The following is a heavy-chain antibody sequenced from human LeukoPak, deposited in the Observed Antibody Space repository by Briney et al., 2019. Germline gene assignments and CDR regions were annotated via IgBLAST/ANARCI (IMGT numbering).Heavy chain of an antibody. V-gene: IGHV3-30*04. CDR2: ISYDGSNK. Sequence: PGRSLRLSCAASGFTFSTYAMHWVRQAPGKGLEWVAVISYDGSNKYYADSVKGRFTISRDNAKNSLYLQMNSLRAEDTAVYYCARGGIAGDWGQGTLVTVSS. CDR1: GFTFSTYA. J-gene: IGHJ4*02. D-gene: IGHD6-13*01. CDR3: ARGGIAGD.